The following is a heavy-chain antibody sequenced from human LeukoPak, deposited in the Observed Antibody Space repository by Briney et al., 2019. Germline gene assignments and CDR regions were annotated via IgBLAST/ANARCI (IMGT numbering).Heavy chain of an antibody. CDR2: IYSGST. Sequence: PSETLSLTCAVYGGSFSGYYWSWIRQPPGKGLEWIGYIYSGSTNYNPSLKSRVTISVDTSKNQFSLKLSSVTAADTAVYYCARDIAVAGYFDYWGQGTLVTVSS. J-gene: IGHJ4*02. CDR1: GGSFSGYY. CDR3: ARDIAVAGYFDY. D-gene: IGHD6-19*01. V-gene: IGHV4-59*01.